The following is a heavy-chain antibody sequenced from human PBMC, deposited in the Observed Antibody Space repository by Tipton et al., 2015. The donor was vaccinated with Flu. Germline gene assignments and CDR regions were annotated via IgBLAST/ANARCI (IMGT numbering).Heavy chain of an antibody. D-gene: IGHD2-15*01. Sequence: SLRLSCAASGFTFSSYSMNWVRQAPGKGLEWVSSISSSSSYIYYADSVKGRFTISRDNAKNSLYLQMNSLRAEDTAVYYCARVVGQGKDYFDYWGQGTLVTVSS. V-gene: IGHV3-21*04. J-gene: IGHJ4*02. CDR1: GFTFSSYS. CDR2: ISSSSSYI. CDR3: ARVVGQGKDYFDY.